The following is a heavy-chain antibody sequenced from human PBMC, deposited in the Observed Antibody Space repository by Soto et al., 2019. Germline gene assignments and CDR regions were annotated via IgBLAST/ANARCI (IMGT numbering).Heavy chain of an antibody. D-gene: IGHD3-10*01. J-gene: IGHJ6*02. V-gene: IGHV3-23*01. CDR3: AKDRWFGELLPYYYYGMDV. Sequence: GGSLRLSCAASGFTFSSYAMSWVRQAPGKGLEWVSAISGSGGTTYYADSVKGRFTISRDNSKNTLYLQMNSLRAEDTAVYYCAKDRWFGELLPYYYYGMDVWGQGTTVTVSS. CDR1: GFTFSSYA. CDR2: ISGSGGTT.